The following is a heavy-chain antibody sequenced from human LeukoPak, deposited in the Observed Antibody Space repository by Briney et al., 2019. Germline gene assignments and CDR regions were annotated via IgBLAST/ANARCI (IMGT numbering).Heavy chain of an antibody. D-gene: IGHD5-12*01. CDR2: IYYSGST. CDR3: ARAVDVGYSGYDSLGQDY. CDR1: GGSISSSSYY. J-gene: IGHJ4*02. V-gene: IGHV4-39*01. Sequence: SETLSLTCTVSGGSISSSSYYWGWIRQPPGKGLEWIGSIYYSGSTYYNPSLKSRVTISVDTSKNQFSLKLSSVTAADTAVYYCARAVDVGYSGYDSLGQDYWGQGTLVTVSS.